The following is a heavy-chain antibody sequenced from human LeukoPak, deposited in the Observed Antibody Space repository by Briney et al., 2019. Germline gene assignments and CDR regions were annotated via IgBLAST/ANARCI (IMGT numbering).Heavy chain of an antibody. CDR2: INSDGTNT. D-gene: IGHD1-26*01. J-gene: IGHJ4*02. Sequence: GGSLRLSCAASTFTFSRYWMHWVRQAPGKGLVWVSRINSDGTNTYYADSVKGRFTISRDSSRTTLYLQVNSLRAEDTAVYYCAKQSAGVTTGYFDYWGQGTLVTVSS. CDR3: AKQSAGVTTGYFDY. CDR1: TFTFSRYW. V-gene: IGHV3-74*01.